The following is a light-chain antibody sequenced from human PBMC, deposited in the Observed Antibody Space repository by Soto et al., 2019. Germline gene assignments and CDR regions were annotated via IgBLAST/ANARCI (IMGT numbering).Light chain of an antibody. CDR3: QLPDSMLIT. CDR2: IAS. Sequence: IRWTQSPSTLYASVGDRVSITCRASQGIRSYLAWYQQKPGEAPKLLISIASILQSGVPSRFSGSGSGTDFVLTFSSLQPEDSATYYSQLPDSMLITFGEGTRLEI. J-gene: IGKJ5*01. V-gene: IGKV1-9*01. CDR1: QGIRSY.